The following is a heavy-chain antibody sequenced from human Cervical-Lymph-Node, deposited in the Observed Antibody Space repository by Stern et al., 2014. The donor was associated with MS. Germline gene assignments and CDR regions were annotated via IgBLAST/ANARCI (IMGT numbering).Heavy chain of an antibody. Sequence: EVQLLESGPEVKRPGESLRISCKGSGYSFTGYWITWVRQMAGKGLEGMGRTDPSESYVKYSPSFQGHVTISADKSISTAYLQWSSLKASDTAMYYCARHDSAGTILYWGQGTLVTVSS. CDR2: TDPSESYV. D-gene: IGHD1-7*01. J-gene: IGHJ4*02. V-gene: IGHV5-10-1*01. CDR3: ARHDSAGTILY. CDR1: GYSFTGYW.